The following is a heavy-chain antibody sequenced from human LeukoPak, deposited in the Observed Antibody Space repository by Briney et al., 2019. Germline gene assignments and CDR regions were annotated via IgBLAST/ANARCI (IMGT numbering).Heavy chain of an antibody. D-gene: IGHD6-13*01. J-gene: IGHJ6*02. CDR3: ARDRSSSWYFYYGMDV. V-gene: IGHV1-69*13. Sequence: ASVKVSCKASGGTFSSYAISWVRQAPGQGLEWMGGVIPIFGTANYAQKFQGRVTITADESTSTAYMELSSLRSEDTAVYYCARDRSSSWYFYYGMDVWGQGTTVTVSS. CDR1: GGTFSSYA. CDR2: VIPIFGTA.